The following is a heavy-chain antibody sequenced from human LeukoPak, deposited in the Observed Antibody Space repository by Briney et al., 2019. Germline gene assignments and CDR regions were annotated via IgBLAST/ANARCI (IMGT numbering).Heavy chain of an antibody. Sequence: TLETLSLTCTVSGGSISSSSYYWGWIRQPPGKGLEWIGGIYYSGSTYYNPSLKSRVTISVDTSKNQFSLKLSSVTAADTAVYYCARDYYDFWSGYYLVFDYWGQGTLVTVSS. CDR1: GGSISSSSYY. CDR2: IYYSGST. D-gene: IGHD3-3*01. CDR3: ARDYYDFWSGYYLVFDY. V-gene: IGHV4-39*01. J-gene: IGHJ4*02.